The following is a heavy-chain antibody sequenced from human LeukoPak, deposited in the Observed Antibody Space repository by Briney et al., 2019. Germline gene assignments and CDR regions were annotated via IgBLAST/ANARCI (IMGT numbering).Heavy chain of an antibody. Sequence: ASVKVSCKASGYTFTSYDINWVRQAPGQGLEWMGWVSAYNGNTNYAQKLQGRVTMTTDTSTSTAYMELRSLRSDDTAVYYCARGSYCSSTSCPWYYYYGMDVWGQGTTVTVSS. D-gene: IGHD2-2*01. CDR2: VSAYNGNT. V-gene: IGHV1-18*01. CDR1: GYTFTSYD. CDR3: ARGSYCSSTSCPWYYYYGMDV. J-gene: IGHJ6*02.